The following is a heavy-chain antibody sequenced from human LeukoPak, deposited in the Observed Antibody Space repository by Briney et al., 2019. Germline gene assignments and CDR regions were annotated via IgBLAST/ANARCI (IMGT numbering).Heavy chain of an antibody. Sequence: SETLSLTCTVSGGSISDYYWNWIRQPPGKGLERIGYIYYSGSTNYNPSLKSRVTISVDTSKNQFSLKLSSVTAADTAVYYCVSGSYLNWFDPWGQGTLVTVSS. CDR2: IYYSGST. CDR1: GGSISDYY. J-gene: IGHJ5*02. V-gene: IGHV4-59*08. CDR3: VSGSYLNWFDP. D-gene: IGHD1-26*01.